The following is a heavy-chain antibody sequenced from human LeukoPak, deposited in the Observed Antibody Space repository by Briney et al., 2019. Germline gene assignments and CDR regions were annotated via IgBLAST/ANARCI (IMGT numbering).Heavy chain of an antibody. V-gene: IGHV3-23*01. Sequence: GGSLRLSCAASGFTFSSYAMSWVRQAPGKGLEWVSAISGSGGSTYYADSVKGRFTISRDNSKNTLYLQMNSLRAEDTAVYYCAKPNWGYCSGGSCHSFDIWGQGTMVTVSS. CDR2: ISGSGGST. CDR3: AKPNWGYCSGGSCHSFDI. D-gene: IGHD2-15*01. J-gene: IGHJ3*02. CDR1: GFTFSSYA.